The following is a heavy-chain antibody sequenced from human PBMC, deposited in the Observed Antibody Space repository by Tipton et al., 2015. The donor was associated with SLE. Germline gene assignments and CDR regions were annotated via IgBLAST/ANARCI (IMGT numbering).Heavy chain of an antibody. CDR2: IYYSGST. CDR1: SGSLSNYY. CDR3: ARTLDALDI. Sequence: TLSLTCTVSSGSLSNYYWSWIRQPPGKGLEWIGHIYYSGSTNYNPSPKSRVTISIDTSKNQFSLKLTAVTAADTAVYYCARTLDALDIWGQGTMVTVSS. J-gene: IGHJ3*02. V-gene: IGHV4-59*12.